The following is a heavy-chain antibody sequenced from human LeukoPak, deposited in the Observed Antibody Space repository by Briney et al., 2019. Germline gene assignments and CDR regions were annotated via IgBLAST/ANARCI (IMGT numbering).Heavy chain of an antibody. J-gene: IGHJ4*02. CDR1: GGSFSGYY. D-gene: IGHD4-23*01. CDR3: ARGVDSRNSGIPQNDY. Sequence: PSETLSLTCAVSGGSFSGYYWSWIRQPPGKGLEWIGEINHSGSTNYNPSLKSRVTISVDTSKNQFSLKLSSVTAADTAVYYCARGVDSRNSGIPQNDYWGQGTLVTVSS. CDR2: INHSGST. V-gene: IGHV4-34*01.